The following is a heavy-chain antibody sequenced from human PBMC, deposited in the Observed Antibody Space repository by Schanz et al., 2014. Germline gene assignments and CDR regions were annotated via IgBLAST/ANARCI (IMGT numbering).Heavy chain of an antibody. CDR3: AKGMGYCSGGTCYDCYYYGLDV. D-gene: IGHD2-15*01. V-gene: IGHV3-23*01. Sequence: DVQLLESGGGLVQPGGSLRLSCAASGFTFNSYAMTWVRQAPGKGLEWVSSISHSGGSKYYADSVKGRFTISRGNSENTLYLQRNSLSADDTAVFYCAKGMGYCSGGTCYDCYYYGLDVWGQGTTVTVSS. J-gene: IGHJ6*02. CDR2: ISHSGGSK. CDR1: GFTFNSYA.